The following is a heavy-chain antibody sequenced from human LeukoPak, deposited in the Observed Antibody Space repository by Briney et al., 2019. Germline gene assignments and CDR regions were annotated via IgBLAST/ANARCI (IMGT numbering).Heavy chain of an antibody. CDR1: GGTFSSYA. CDR2: IIPILGIA. D-gene: IGHD1-26*01. V-gene: IGHV1-69*04. J-gene: IGHJ4*02. CDR3: ARDGGIVGATHVDY. Sequence: SVTVSCKASGGTFSSYAISWVRQAPGQGLEWMGRIIPILGIANYAQKFQGRVTITADKSTSTAYMELSSLRSEDTAVYYCARDGGIVGATHVDYWGQGTLVTVSS.